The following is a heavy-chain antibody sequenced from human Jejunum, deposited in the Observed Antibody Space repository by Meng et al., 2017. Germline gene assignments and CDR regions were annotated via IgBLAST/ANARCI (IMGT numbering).Heavy chain of an antibody. D-gene: IGHD3-10*01. Sequence: LVVSQARVKESGSPVKGSCPASGAHFHSSSGFSWVSQAPGQGLGWMGGTIPVFGATTYANKFQARVTLTPDDSTSTANMALSSLTSEDTDVYYCARAGDYSSSGSYYNRIAFDPWGQGTLVTVSS. CDR3: ARAGDYSSSGSYYNRIAFDP. J-gene: IGHJ5*02. CDR1: GAHFHSSSG. CDR2: TIPVFGAT. V-gene: IGHV1-69*13.